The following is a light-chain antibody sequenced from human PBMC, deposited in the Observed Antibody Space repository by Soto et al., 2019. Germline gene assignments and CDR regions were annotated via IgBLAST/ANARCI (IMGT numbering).Light chain of an antibody. J-gene: IGLJ1*01. CDR3: SSYTSSSTLYV. Sequence: ALTQPASVSWSPGQSITISCTGTSSDVGGYNYVSWYQQHPGKAPKLMIYDVSNRPSGVSNRFSGSKSGNTASLTISGLQAEDEADYYCSSYTSSSTLYVFGTGTKVTVL. V-gene: IGLV2-14*01. CDR1: SSDVGGYNY. CDR2: DVS.